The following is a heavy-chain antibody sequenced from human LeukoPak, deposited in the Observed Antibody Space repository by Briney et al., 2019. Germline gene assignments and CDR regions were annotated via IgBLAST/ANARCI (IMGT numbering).Heavy chain of an antibody. V-gene: IGHV1-3*03. CDR2: INAGNGNT. J-gene: IGHJ5*02. CDR3: ARDNGYSSSWYGTKEMLSWFDP. CDR1: GYTFTSYA. Sequence: GASVKVSCKASGYTFTSYAMHWVRQAPGQRLEWMGWINAGNGNTKYSQEFQGRVTITRDTSASTAYMELSSLRSEDMAVYYRARDNGYSSSWYGTKEMLSWFDPWGQGTLVTVSS. D-gene: IGHD6-13*01.